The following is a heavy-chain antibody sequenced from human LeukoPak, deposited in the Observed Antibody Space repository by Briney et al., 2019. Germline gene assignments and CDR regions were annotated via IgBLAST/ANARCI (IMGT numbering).Heavy chain of an antibody. CDR2: INPSGGST. V-gene: IGHV1-46*01. CDR3: ARVAQAVGHFDY. Sequence: GASVKVSCKASGYTFTGYYMHWVRQAPGQGLEWMGIINPSGGSTSYAQKFQGRVTMTRDTSTSTVYMELSSLRSEDTAVYYCARVAQAVGHFDYWGQGTLVTVSS. J-gene: IGHJ4*02. CDR1: GYTFTGYY.